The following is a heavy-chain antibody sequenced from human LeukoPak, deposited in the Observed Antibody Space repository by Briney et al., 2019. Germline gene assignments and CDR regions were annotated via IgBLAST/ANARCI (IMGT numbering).Heavy chain of an antibody. Sequence: SGGSLRLSCAASGFTFSSYAMSWVRQAPGKGLEWVSAISGSGGSTYYADSVKGRFTISRDNFKNTLYLQMNSLRAEDTAVYYCAKLDRSYQSPFDYWGQGTLVTVSS. V-gene: IGHV3-23*01. J-gene: IGHJ4*02. D-gene: IGHD1-26*01. CDR2: ISGSGGST. CDR1: GFTFSSYA. CDR3: AKLDRSYQSPFDY.